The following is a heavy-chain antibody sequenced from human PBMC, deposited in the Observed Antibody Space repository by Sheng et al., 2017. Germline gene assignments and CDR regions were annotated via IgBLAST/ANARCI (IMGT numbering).Heavy chain of an antibody. J-gene: IGHJ4*02. CDR2: ISYDGSKT. CDR3: AKTYNGSYGGPDY. D-gene: IGHD1-26*01. CDR1: GFTFSSYG. Sequence: QVQLVESGGGVVQPGRSLRLSCAASGFTFSSYGMHWVRQAPGKGLEWAAVISYDGSKTYYADSVKGRFTISRDNSKNTLFLQMNSLTPEDTAVYYCAKTYNGSYGGPDYWGQGALVTVSS. V-gene: IGHV3-30*18.